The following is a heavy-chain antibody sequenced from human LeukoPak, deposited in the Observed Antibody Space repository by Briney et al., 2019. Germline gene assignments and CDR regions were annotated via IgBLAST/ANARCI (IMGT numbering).Heavy chain of an antibody. D-gene: IGHD6-19*01. V-gene: IGHV3-21*01. Sequence: PGGSLRLSCAASGFTFSSYSMNWVRQAPGKGLEWVSSISSSSSYIYYADSVKGRFTISRDNAKNSLYLQMNSLRAEDTAVYYCASTPKTFGVAGTYYWGQGTLVTVSS. CDR2: ISSSSSYI. CDR1: GFTFSSYS. CDR3: ASTPKTFGVAGTYY. J-gene: IGHJ4*02.